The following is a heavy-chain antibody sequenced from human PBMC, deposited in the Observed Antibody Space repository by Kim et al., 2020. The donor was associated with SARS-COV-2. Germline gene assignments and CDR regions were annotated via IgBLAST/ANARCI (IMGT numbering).Heavy chain of an antibody. V-gene: IGHV4-34*01. D-gene: IGHD1-1*01. J-gene: IGHJ4*02. CDR2: HSGST. Sequence: HSGSTKYNPSLKRRVTISVDTSKNQFSLKLSSVTAADTAVYYCARNTTDYWGQGTLVTVSS. CDR3: ARNTTDY.